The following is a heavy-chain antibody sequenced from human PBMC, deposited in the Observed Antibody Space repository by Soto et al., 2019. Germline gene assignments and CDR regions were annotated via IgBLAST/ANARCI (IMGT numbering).Heavy chain of an antibody. J-gene: IGHJ4*02. D-gene: IGHD5-12*01. CDR1: GFTFSSYG. Sequence: GGSLRLSCAASGFTFSSYGMHWVRQAPGKGLEWVAVIWYDGSNKYYADSVKGRFTISRDNSKNTLYLQMNSLRAEDTAVYYCARVEVATMNFDYWGQGTLVTVSS. CDR3: ARVEVATMNFDY. CDR2: IWYDGSNK. V-gene: IGHV3-33*01.